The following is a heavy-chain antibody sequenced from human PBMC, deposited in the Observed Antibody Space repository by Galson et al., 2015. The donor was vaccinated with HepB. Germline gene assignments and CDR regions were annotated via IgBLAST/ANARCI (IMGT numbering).Heavy chain of an antibody. V-gene: IGHV3-33*08. CDR3: ARDEEI. Sequence: SLRLSCAASGFTFSKYGMHWVRQAPGKELEWVAVIWYDGGNKYYADSVRGRFTISRDNSRNMLYLQMNTLRVEDTAVYYCARDEEIWGQGTLVTVSS. CDR1: GFTFSKYG. CDR2: IWYDGGNK. J-gene: IGHJ4*02.